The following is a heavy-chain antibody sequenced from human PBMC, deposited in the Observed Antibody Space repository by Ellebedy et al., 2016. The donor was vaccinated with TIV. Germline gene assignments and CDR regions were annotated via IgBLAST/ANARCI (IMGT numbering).Heavy chain of an antibody. Sequence: PGGSLRLSCAASGFIFSNYVMAWVRQVPGKGLEWVSAMAEYDGSTYYADSVKGRFPISRDNSKNTLYLQMNSLRAEDTAVYYCASYVDTAMVFDYWGQGTLVTVSS. D-gene: IGHD5-18*01. J-gene: IGHJ4*02. CDR2: MAEYDGST. CDR1: GFIFSNYV. CDR3: ASYVDTAMVFDY. V-gene: IGHV3-23*01.